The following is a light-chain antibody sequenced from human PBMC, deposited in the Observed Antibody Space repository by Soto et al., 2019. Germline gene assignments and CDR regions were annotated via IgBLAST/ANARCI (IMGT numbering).Light chain of an antibody. V-gene: IGKV3-15*01. Sequence: EIVMTQSPVTLSVSPGERVTLSCRASQSVSNNLAWYQQKSGQAPRLLIYGASTRVTGIPARFSGSGSGTDFTLTISSLQFEDFAIYYCQQYDNWPPVTFGQGTRLDIK. CDR3: QQYDNWPPVT. J-gene: IGKJ5*01. CDR2: GAS. CDR1: QSVSNN.